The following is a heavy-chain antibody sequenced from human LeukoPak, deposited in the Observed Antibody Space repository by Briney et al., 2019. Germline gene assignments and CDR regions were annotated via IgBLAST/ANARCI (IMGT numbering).Heavy chain of an antibody. CDR2: IIPIFGTA. CDR1: GRTFSSYA. D-gene: IGHD1-1*01. CDR3: ARDRAGTTNWFDP. V-gene: IGHV1-69*05. J-gene: IGHJ5*02. Sequence: SSVKVSCKASGRTFSSYAISWVRQAPGQGLEWMGRIIPIFGTANYAQKFQGRVTITTDESTSTAYMELSSLRSEDTAVYYCARDRAGTTNWFDPWGQGTLVTVSS.